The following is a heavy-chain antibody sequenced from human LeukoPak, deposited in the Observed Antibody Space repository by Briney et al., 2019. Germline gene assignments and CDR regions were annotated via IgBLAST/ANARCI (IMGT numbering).Heavy chain of an antibody. CDR1: GGSISSYY. CDR2: IYYSGST. CDR3: ARLMVGATPDAFDI. V-gene: IGHV4-59*08. J-gene: IGHJ3*02. Sequence: SETLSLTCTVSGGSISSYYWSWIRQPPGKGLEWMGYIYYSGSTNYNPSLKSRVTISVDTSKNQFSLKLSSVTAADTAVYYCARLMVGATPDAFDIWGQGTMVTVSS. D-gene: IGHD1-26*01.